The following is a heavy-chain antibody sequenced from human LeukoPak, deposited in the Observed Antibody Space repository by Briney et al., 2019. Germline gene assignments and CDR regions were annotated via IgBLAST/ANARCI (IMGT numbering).Heavy chain of an antibody. V-gene: IGHV4-59*01. CDR2: IYYSGST. J-gene: IGHJ4*02. CDR3: ARDHSSSSHFDY. Sequence: PSETLYLTCTVSGGSITSYYWSWIRQPPGKGLEWIGYIYYSGSTNYNPSLKSRVTISVDTSKNQFSLKLSSVTAADTAVYYCARDHSSSSHFDYWGQGTLVTVSS. D-gene: IGHD6-6*01. CDR1: GGSITSYY.